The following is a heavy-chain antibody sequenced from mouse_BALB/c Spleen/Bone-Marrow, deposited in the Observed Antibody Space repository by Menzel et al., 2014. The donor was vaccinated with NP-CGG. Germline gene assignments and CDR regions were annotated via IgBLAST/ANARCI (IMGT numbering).Heavy chain of an antibody. CDR3: ARFYYYGSSYYFDY. CDR1: GYTFSSYW. V-gene: IGHV1-9*01. CDR2: ILPGSGST. Sequence: QVQLQQSGATLMKPGASVKTSCKATGYTFSSYWIEWVKQRPGHGLEWIGEILPGSGSTNYNEKFKGKATFTADTSSNTAYMQLSSLASEDSAVYYCARFYYYGSSYYFDYWGQGTTLTVSS. J-gene: IGHJ2*01. D-gene: IGHD1-1*01.